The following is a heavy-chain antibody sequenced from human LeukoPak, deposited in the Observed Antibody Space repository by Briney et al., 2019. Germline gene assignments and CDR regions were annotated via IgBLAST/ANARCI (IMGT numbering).Heavy chain of an antibody. Sequence: GGSLRLSCAASGFIFSSYGIHWVRQAPGKGLEWVAFIRYDGNDKYYADSVKGRFTISRDNAKNSLYLQVNSLRAEDTAIYYCARDLGSYTSGWYMGFDYWGQGTLVTVSS. D-gene: IGHD6-19*01. J-gene: IGHJ4*02. CDR3: ARDLGSYTSGWYMGFDY. CDR2: IRYDGNDK. V-gene: IGHV3-30*02. CDR1: GFIFSSYG.